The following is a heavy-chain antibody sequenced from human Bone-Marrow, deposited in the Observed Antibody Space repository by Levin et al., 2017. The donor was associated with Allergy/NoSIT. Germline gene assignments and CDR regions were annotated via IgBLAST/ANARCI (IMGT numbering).Heavy chain of an antibody. CDR1: GFSFSNAY. Sequence: PGGSLRLSCEASGFSFSNAYMNWVRQGPGKGLEWLGRIKSKTDGGTAEYAAPVKIEDTSAGYDPKKTLYLQLSSLTTEGTGVDYCSVRTGGRPRGTTLKDYWGQGTLVTVSS. J-gene: IGHJ4*02. CDR3: SVRTGGRPRGTTLKDY. D-gene: IGHD1-26*01. V-gene: IGHV3-15*05. CDR2: IKSKTDGGTA.